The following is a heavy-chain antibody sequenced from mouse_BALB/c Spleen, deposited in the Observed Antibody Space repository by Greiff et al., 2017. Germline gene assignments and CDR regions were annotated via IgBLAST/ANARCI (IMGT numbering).Heavy chain of an antibody. CDR2: ISSGSSTI. V-gene: IGHV5-17*02. D-gene: IGHD2-3*01. CDR1: GFTFSSFG. J-gene: IGHJ3*01. Sequence: EVNVVESGGGLVQPGGSRKLSCAASGFTFSSFGMHWVRQAPEKGLECVAYISSGSSTIYYADTVKGRFTISRDNPKNTLFLQMTSLRSEDTAMYYCARDGYSSWFAYWGQGTLVTVSA. CDR3: ARDGYSSWFAY.